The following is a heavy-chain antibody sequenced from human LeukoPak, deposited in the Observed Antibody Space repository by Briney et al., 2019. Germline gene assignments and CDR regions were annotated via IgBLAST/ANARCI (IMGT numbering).Heavy chain of an antibody. V-gene: IGHV4-34*01. D-gene: IGHD2-2*02. CDR3: ARATCSSTSCYTVRRLAFDY. Sequence: XXSLTXXVXGGSXSGYYWSWIRQPPGKGLEWIGEINHSGSTNYNPSLKSRVTISVDTSKNQFSLKLSSVAAADTAVYYCARATCSSTSCYTVRRLAFDYWGQGTLVTVSS. J-gene: IGHJ4*02. CDR1: GGSXSGYY. CDR2: INHSGST.